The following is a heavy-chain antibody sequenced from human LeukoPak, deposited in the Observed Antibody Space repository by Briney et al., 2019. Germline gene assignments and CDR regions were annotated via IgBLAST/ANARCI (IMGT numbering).Heavy chain of an antibody. CDR3: KGGYGSGSYSNRYDY. V-gene: IGHV3-30*04. CDR2: ISYDGSNK. CDR1: GFTFSSYA. Sequence: GRSLRLSCAAPGFTFSSYAMHWVRQAPGKGLEWVAVISYDGSNKYYADSVKGRFTISRDNSKNTLYLQMNSLRAEDTAVYYCKGGYGSGSYSNRYDYWGQGTLVTVSS. D-gene: IGHD3-10*01. J-gene: IGHJ4*02.